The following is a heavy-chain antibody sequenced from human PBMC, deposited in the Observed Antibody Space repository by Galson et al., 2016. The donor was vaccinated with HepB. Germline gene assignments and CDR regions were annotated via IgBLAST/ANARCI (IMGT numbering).Heavy chain of an antibody. CDR2: INHSGTT. V-gene: IGHV4-34*01. CDR1: GGPVIDYS. J-gene: IGHJ3*02. D-gene: IGHD1-14*01. CDR3: ARINRVRTFDI. Sequence: SETLSLTCGVYGGPVIDYSWNWIRQPPGKGLEWIGEINHSGTTKSNPSLKSRVTISVDTSKSHFSLKLNSVTAADTAIYYCARINRVRTFDIWGQGTLVTVSS.